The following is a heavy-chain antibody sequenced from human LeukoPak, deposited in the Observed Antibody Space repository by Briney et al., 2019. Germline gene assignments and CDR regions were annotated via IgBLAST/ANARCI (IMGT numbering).Heavy chain of an antibody. CDR2: IYTSGST. V-gene: IGHV4-61*02. D-gene: IGHD2-21*02. Sequence: PSETLSLTCTVSGGSISSGSYYWSWIRQPAGKGLEWIGRIYTSGSTNYSPSLKSRVTISVDTSKNQVSLKMSSVTAADTAVYYCAKSDGYGLIDYWGQGTLVTVSS. CDR3: AKSDGYGLIDY. J-gene: IGHJ4*01. CDR1: GGSISSGSYY.